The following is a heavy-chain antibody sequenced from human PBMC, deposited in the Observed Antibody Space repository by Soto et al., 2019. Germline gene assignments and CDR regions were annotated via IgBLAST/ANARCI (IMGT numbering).Heavy chain of an antibody. CDR3: ARVLRVRRDWNDVAYYYYGMDV. CDR2: IGTAGDT. J-gene: IGHJ6*02. D-gene: IGHD1-1*01. Sequence: GGSLRLSCAASGFTFSSYDMHWVRQATGKGLEWVSAIGTAGDTYYPGSVKGRFTISRENAKNSLYLQMNSLRAEDTAVYYCARVLRVRRDWNDVAYYYYGMDVWGQGTTVTVSS. V-gene: IGHV3-13*01. CDR1: GFTFSSYD.